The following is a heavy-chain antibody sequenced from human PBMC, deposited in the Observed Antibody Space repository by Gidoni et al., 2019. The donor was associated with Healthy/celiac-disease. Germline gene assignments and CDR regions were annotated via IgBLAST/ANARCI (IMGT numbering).Heavy chain of an antibody. Sequence: EVQLFESGGGLVQPGGSLRLSCPASGFTFSSYAMSWVRQAPGKGLEWVSAISGSGGSTYYADSVKVRFTISRDNSKNTLYLQMNSLIAEDTAVYYCAKGLRHRSGNTGFDYWGQGTLVTVSS. CDR3: AKGLRHRSGNTGFDY. CDR2: ISGSGGST. V-gene: IGHV3-23*01. D-gene: IGHD3-22*01. J-gene: IGHJ4*02. CDR1: GFTFSSYA.